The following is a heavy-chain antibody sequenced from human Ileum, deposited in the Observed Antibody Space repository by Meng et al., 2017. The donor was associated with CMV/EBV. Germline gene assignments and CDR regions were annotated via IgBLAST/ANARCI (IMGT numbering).Heavy chain of an antibody. CDR3: ARGDLYSTSKVDY. V-gene: IGHV1-18*01. CDR2: SSTYNGNT. Sequence: ASVKVSCKSSGYTFNTYDITWVRQAPGQGLEWMGWSSTYNGNTNYAQKIQGRVTMTTDTSTSTAYMELRSLRSDDTAVYYCARGDLYSTSKVDYWGQGTLVTVSS. J-gene: IGHJ4*02. D-gene: IGHD6-6*01. CDR1: GYTFNTYD.